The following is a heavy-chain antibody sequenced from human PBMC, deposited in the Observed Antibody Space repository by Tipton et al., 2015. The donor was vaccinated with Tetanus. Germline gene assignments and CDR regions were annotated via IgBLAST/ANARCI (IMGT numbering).Heavy chain of an antibody. V-gene: IGHV1-69*06. CDR3: ARGKGYTGSGSYWYFDL. CDR2: IIPVFGTS. CDR1: GGGFSKFA. D-gene: IGHD3-10*01. J-gene: IGHJ2*01. Sequence: QLVQSGAEVKKPGSSVKVSCKASGGGFSKFAISWVRQGPGQGLEWMGGIIPVFGTSNYAQNFQDRVTVTADKSTSTVYMELRSLRPDDTAVYYCARGKGYTGSGSYWYFDLWGRGTLVTVSS.